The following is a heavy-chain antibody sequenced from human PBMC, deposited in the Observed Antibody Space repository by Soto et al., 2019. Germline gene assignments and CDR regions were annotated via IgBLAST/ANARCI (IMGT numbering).Heavy chain of an antibody. J-gene: IGHJ4*02. CDR3: ARDSPPVDY. Sequence: ASVKVSCKASVYTFTNYGISWVRQAPGQGLEGMGWISAYNGNTKYAQKLQGRVTMTTDTSTSTAYMELRSLRSDDTAVYYCARDSPPVDYWGQGTLVTVSS. CDR2: ISAYNGNT. CDR1: VYTFTNYG. V-gene: IGHV1-18*01.